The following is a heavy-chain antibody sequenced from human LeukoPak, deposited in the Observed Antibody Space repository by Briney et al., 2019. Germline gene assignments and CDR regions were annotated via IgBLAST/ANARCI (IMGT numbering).Heavy chain of an antibody. D-gene: IGHD6-19*01. CDR2: ISGSGGST. Sequence: GGSLRLSCAASGFTFSSYGMHWVRQAPGKGLEWVSAISGSGGSTYYADSVKGRFTISRDNSKNTLYLQMNSLRAEDTAVYYCAKAAVAGTFYYGMDVWGQGTTVTVSS. CDR1: GFTFSSYG. V-gene: IGHV3-23*01. CDR3: AKAAVAGTFYYGMDV. J-gene: IGHJ6*02.